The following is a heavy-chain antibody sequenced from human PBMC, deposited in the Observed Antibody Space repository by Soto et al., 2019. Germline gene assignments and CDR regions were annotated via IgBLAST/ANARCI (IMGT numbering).Heavy chain of an antibody. CDR3: AKDWGTTVTSFGFDY. V-gene: IGHV3-9*01. J-gene: IGHJ4*02. Sequence: GGSLRLSCAASGFTFDDYAMHWVRQAPGKGLEWVSGISWNSGSIDYADSVKGRFTISRDNAKNSLYLQMNSLRAEDTALYYCAKDWGTTVTSFGFDYWGQGTLVTVSS. CDR1: GFTFDDYA. CDR2: ISWNSGSI. D-gene: IGHD4-17*01.